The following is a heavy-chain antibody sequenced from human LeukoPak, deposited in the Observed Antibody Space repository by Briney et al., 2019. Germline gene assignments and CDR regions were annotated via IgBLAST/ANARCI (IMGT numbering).Heavy chain of an antibody. CDR3: ASSFYRQTDA. D-gene: IGHD3-16*02. CDR1: GYTVSGFY. CDR2: INPNTGGT. V-gene: IGHV1-2*02. Sequence: ASVKVSCKASGYTVSGFYVHWVRQAPGQGLEWMGLINPNTGGTNYAQKSQGRVVMTMDTAISTAYLDLSRLTSDDTAIYYCASSFYRQTDAWGQGSLVTVSS. J-gene: IGHJ5*02.